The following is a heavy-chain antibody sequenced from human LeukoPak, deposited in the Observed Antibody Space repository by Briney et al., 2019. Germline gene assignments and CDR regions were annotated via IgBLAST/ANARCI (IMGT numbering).Heavy chain of an antibody. V-gene: IGHV1-2*02. CDR2: INPNSGGT. D-gene: IGHD3-22*01. CDR3: ARSPNWAMIVDY. J-gene: IGHJ4*02. Sequence: ASVKVSCKASGYTFTSYGISWVRQAPGQGLEWMGWINPNSGGTNYAQKFQGRVTMTRDTSISTAYMELSRLISDDTAVYYCARSPNWAMIVDYWGQGTLVTVSS. CDR1: GYTFTSYG.